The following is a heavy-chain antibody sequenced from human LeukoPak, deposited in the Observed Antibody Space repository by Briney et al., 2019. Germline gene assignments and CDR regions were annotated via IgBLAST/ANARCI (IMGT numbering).Heavy chain of an antibody. CDR2: IYYSGST. CDR1: GGSISSYY. Sequence: RTSETLSLTCTVSGGSISSYYWSWIRQPPGKGLEWIGYIYYSGSTNYNPSLKSRVTISVDTSKNQFSLKLSSVTAADTAVYYCARASLSKLDYWGQGTLVTVSS. CDR3: ARASLSKLDY. D-gene: IGHD3-16*02. J-gene: IGHJ4*02. V-gene: IGHV4-59*01.